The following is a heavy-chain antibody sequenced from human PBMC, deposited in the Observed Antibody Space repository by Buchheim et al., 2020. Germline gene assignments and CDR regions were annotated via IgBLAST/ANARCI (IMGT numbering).Heavy chain of an antibody. V-gene: IGHV3-21*01. CDR2: ISSSSSYI. D-gene: IGHD3-3*01. CDR1: GFTFSSYS. Sequence: EVQLVESGGGLVKPGGSLRLSCAASGFTFSSYSMNWVRQAPGKGLEWVSSISSSSSYIYYADSVKGRFTISRDNAKNSLDLQMNSLRAEDTAVYYCARAGQYDFWSGHPYYYYGMDVWGQGTT. J-gene: IGHJ6*02. CDR3: ARAGQYDFWSGHPYYYYGMDV.